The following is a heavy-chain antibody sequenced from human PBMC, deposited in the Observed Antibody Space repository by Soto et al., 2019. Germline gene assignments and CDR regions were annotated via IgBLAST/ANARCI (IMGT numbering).Heavy chain of an antibody. V-gene: IGHV3-30-3*01. CDR1: GFTFSSYA. J-gene: IGHJ6*02. CDR3: ARNLGAAGRDGMDV. CDR2: ISYDGSNK. D-gene: IGHD6-13*01. Sequence: GGSLRLSCAASGFTFSSYAMHWVRQAPGKGLEWVAVISYDGSNKYYADSVKGRFTISRDNSKNTLYLQMNSLRAEDTAVYYCARNLGAAGRDGMDVWGQGTTVTVSS.